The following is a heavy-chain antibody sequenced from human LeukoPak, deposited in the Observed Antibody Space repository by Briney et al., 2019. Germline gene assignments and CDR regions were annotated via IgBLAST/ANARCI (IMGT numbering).Heavy chain of an antibody. Sequence: SGGSLRLSCAASGFTFSSYWMSWVRQALGKGLEWVANIKQDGSEKYYVDSVKGRFTISRDNAKNSLYLQMNSLRAEDTAVYYCARLAYCGGDCYSGFDYWGQGTLVTVSS. J-gene: IGHJ4*02. CDR1: GFTFSSYW. CDR3: ARLAYCGGDCYSGFDY. CDR2: IKQDGSEK. D-gene: IGHD2-21*02. V-gene: IGHV3-7*01.